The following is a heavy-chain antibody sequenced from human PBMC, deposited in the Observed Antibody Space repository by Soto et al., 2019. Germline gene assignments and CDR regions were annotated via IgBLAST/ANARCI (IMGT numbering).Heavy chain of an antibody. V-gene: IGHV4-61*01. CDR1: RGYVTSTSYY. J-gene: IGHJ4*02. D-gene: IGHD1-26*01. CDR2: LHYSGST. Sequence: PSETLSLTGTVSRGYVTSTSYYRSWIRQPPGKGLEWIGYLHYSGSTNYNPSLKSRVTISVDSSKTLFSLKLSSVPAADTAVYYCASAWEHLYFDYWGQGTLVTVSS. CDR3: ASAWEHLYFDY.